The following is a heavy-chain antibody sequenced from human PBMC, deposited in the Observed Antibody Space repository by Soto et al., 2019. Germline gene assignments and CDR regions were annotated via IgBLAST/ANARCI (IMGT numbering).Heavy chain of an antibody. CDR3: ARARESTFDP. CDR1: GFTFSSYW. Sequence: EVQLVESGGGVVQPGGSLRLSCAASGFTFSSYWMSWVRQAPGKGMEWVASIKQDGSEKYYVDSVKGQFAISRDNAKNTLYLQMNTLRAEDTSVYYCARARESTFDPWGQGSLVTVTS. J-gene: IGHJ5*02. V-gene: IGHV3-7*01. CDR2: IKQDGSEK.